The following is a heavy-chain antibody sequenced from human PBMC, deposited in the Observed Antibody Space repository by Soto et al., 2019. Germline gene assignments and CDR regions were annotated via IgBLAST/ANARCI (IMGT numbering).Heavy chain of an antibody. V-gene: IGHV3-33*01. Sequence: GESLRLSCAASGFTFSSYGMHWVRQAPGKGLEWVADIGYEGSNKYYEGSEKGLFTIYRDNCKCTLYLEMDKLRAEDKTVYHCARGKSYYDSSGYYFGAFDIWGQGTMVTVSS. CDR2: IGYEGSNK. J-gene: IGHJ3*02. D-gene: IGHD3-22*01. CDR1: GFTFSSYG. CDR3: ARGKSYYDSSGYYFGAFDI.